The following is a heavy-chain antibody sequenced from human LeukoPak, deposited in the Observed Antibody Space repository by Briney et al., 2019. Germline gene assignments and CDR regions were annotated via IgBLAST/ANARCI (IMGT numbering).Heavy chain of an antibody. D-gene: IGHD6-13*01. CDR2: IYTSGST. CDR3: ARGGIAAAGLDY. J-gene: IGHJ4*02. CDR1: GGSISSGSYY. V-gene: IGHV4-61*02. Sequence: SQTLSLTCTVSGGSISSGSYYWSWIRQPAGKGLEWIGRIYTSGSTNYNPSLKSRVTISVDTSKNQFSLKLSSVTAADTAVYYCARGGIAAAGLDYWGQGTLVTVSS.